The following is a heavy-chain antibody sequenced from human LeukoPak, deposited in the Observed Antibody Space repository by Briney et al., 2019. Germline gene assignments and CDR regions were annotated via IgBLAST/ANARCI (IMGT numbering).Heavy chain of an antibody. CDR3: ARDQVQGPSGSYYYYYGMDV. CDR2: IKQDGSEK. J-gene: IGHJ6*04. V-gene: IGHV3-7*01. Sequence: GGSLRLSCAASGFTFSSYWMSWVRQAPGKGLEWVANIKQDGSEKYYVDSVKGRFTISRDNAKNSLYLQMNSLRAEDTAVYYCARDQVQGPSGSYYYYYGMDVWGKGTTVTVSS. D-gene: IGHD3-10*01. CDR1: GFTFSSYW.